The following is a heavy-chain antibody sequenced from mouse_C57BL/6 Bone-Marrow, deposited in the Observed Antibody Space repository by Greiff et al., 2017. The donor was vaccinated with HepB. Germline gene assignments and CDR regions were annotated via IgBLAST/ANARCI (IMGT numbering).Heavy chain of an antibody. CDR3: ARADYYGSSHYYAMDY. J-gene: IGHJ4*01. CDR2: ISDGGSYT. Sequence: DVQLQESGGGLVKPGGSLKLSCAASGFTFSSYAMSWVRQTPEKRLEWVATISDGGSYTYYPDNVKGRFTISRDNAKNNLYLQMSHLKSEDTAMYYCARADYYGSSHYYAMDYWGQGTSVTVSS. D-gene: IGHD1-1*01. CDR1: GFTFSSYA. V-gene: IGHV5-4*01.